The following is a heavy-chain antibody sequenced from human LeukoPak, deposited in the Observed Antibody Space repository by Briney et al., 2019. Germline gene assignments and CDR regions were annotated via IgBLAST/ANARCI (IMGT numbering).Heavy chain of an antibody. CDR2: INHSGST. V-gene: IGHV4-34*01. CDR3: ARGGSSCTNGVCYTVEGVFYPRYFDY. D-gene: IGHD2-8*01. CDR1: GGSFSGYY. J-gene: IGHJ4*02. Sequence: SETLSLTCALYGGSFSGYYWSWIRHPPGKGLEWIGEINHSGSTIYNPSLKSRVTISVDTSKNQFSLKLNSVTAADTAVYYCARGGSSCTNGVCYTVEGVFYPRYFDYWGQGTLVTVSS.